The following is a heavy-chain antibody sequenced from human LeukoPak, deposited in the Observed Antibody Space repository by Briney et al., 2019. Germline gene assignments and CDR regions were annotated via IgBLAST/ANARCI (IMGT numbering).Heavy chain of an antibody. CDR3: TRDLVGYYYDSSGYLGGAFDI. V-gene: IGHV3-49*04. CDR2: IRSKAYGGTT. D-gene: IGHD3-22*01. Sequence: GSLRLSCTASGFTFGDYAMSWVRQAPGKGLEWVGFIRSKAYGGTTEYAASVKGRFTISRDDSKSIAYLQMNSLRTEDTAVYYCTRDLVGYYYDSSGYLGGAFDIWGQGTMVTVSS. CDR1: GFTFGDYA. J-gene: IGHJ3*02.